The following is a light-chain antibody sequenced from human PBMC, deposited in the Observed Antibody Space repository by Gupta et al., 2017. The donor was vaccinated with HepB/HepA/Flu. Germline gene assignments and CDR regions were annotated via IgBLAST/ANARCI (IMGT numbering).Light chain of an antibody. J-gene: IGKJ2*01. CDR2: DAS. Sequence: DIQMTQSPSSVSASVGDRVTITCRASQAINSWLAWYQQKPGKAPKVLIYDASSLQSGVPSRFSGSGYGTDFTLTISSRQPEDFAAYYCQEANSFPPYTFGQGTKVEI. CDR3: QEANSFPPYT. CDR1: QAINSW. V-gene: IGKV1-12*01.